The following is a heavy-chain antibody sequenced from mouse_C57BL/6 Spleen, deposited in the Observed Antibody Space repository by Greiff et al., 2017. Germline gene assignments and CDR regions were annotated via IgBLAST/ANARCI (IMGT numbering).Heavy chain of an antibody. J-gene: IGHJ1*03. CDR2: IYPSDSET. CDR1: GYTFTSYW. Sequence: QVQLKQPGAELVRPGSSVKLSCKASGYTFTSYWMDWVKQRPGQGLEWIGNIYPSDSETHYNQKFKDKATLTVDKSSSTACMQLSSLTSEDSAVYYCARRKFFTTVVGDWYFDVWGTGTTVTVSS. D-gene: IGHD1-1*01. V-gene: IGHV1-61*01. CDR3: ARRKFFTTVVGDWYFDV.